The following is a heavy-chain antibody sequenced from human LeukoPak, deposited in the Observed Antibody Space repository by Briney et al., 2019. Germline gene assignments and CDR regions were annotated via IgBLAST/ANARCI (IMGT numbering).Heavy chain of an antibody. CDR3: ARDLKYYFDY. V-gene: IGHV1-69*13. J-gene: IGHJ4*02. Sequence: GASVKVSCKASGGTFSSYAISWVRQAPGQGLEWMGGIIPIFGTANYAQKFQGRVTITADESTSTGYMELSSLRSEDTAVYYCARDLKYYFDYWGQGTLVTVSS. CDR1: GGTFSSYA. CDR2: IIPIFGTA.